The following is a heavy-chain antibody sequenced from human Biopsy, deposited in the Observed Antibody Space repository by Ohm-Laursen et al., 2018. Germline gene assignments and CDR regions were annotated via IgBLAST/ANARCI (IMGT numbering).Heavy chain of an antibody. D-gene: IGHD3-16*01. J-gene: IGHJ6*02. CDR1: GYTFTGYY. Sequence: ASVKASCKASGYTFTGYYLHWVRQAPGQGLEWMGWINPDNGGTIHAQKFQGRVTVTRDTSISTAYVEVTSLRSDDTAVYYCVRSRAGGATWGMDVWGQGTTVTVSS. CDR2: INPDNGGT. CDR3: VRSRAGGATWGMDV. V-gene: IGHV1-2*02.